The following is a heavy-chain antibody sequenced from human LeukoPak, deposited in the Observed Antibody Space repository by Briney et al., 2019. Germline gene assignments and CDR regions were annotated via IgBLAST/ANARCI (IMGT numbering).Heavy chain of an antibody. CDR1: GGSISSYY. D-gene: IGHD7-27*01. CDR3: ARHKANGDVSLDS. Sequence: PSDTLSLTCTVSGGSISSYYWGWIRQHPRTALEWLGCIYPSGSTTYNPSLKSRVTISIDTSNNQFSLKLSSVTAADTAAYYCARHKANGDVSLDSWGQGTLVTVSS. V-gene: IGHV4-59*07. CDR2: IYPSGST. J-gene: IGHJ4*02.